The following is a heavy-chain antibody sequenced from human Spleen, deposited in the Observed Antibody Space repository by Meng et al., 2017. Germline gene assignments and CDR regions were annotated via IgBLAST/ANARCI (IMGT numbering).Heavy chain of an antibody. CDR1: GFSFRDYY. D-gene: IGHD6-13*01. CDR2: IGYSGGTM. Sequence: QVSVVESGGGVVKPGESLGLSCAASGFSFRDYYMSGIRQAPGKGLEWVSDIGYSGGTMYYADSVKGRFTISRDNAKNSLYLQMNSLRAEDTAVYYCARYFIAAAARFMGNWFDPWGQGTLVTVSS. CDR3: ARYFIAAAARFMGNWFDP. V-gene: IGHV3-11*01. J-gene: IGHJ5*02.